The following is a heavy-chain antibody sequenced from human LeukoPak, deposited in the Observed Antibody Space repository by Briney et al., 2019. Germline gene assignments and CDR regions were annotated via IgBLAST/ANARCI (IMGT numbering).Heavy chain of an antibody. D-gene: IGHD3-22*01. CDR1: GVSISSYY. CDR3: ARAYDSSGYYYSI. CDR2: TYYSGST. V-gene: IGHV4-59*01. J-gene: IGHJ4*02. Sequence: SETLSLTCTVSGVSISSYYWSWIRQPPGKGLEWIGYTYYSGSTNYNPSLKSRVTISVDTSKNQFSLKLSSVTAADTAVYYCARAYDSSGYYYSIWGQGTLVTVSS.